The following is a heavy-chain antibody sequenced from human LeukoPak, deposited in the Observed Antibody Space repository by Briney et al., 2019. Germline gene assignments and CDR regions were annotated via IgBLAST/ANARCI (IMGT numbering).Heavy chain of an antibody. V-gene: IGHV4-39*07. CDR3: ARVSSGYQGWFDP. CDR1: GGSISSSNFC. D-gene: IGHD5-12*01. J-gene: IGHJ5*02. CDR2: FCYTGNI. Sequence: SETLSLTCTDSGGSISSSNFCWGWIRQPPRKGLEWIGTFCYTGNIYYSPSLKSRVTVSVDTSKNQFSLKLRSVTAADTAVYYCARVSSGYQGWFDPWGQGLLVTVSS.